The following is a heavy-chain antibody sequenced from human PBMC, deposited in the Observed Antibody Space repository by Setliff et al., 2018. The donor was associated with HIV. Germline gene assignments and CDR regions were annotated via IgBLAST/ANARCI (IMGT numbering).Heavy chain of an antibody. V-gene: IGHV3-23*01. CDR1: GFTFSSYA. J-gene: IGHJ3*02. D-gene: IGHD5-12*01. Sequence: PGGSLRLSCAASGFTFSSYAMSWVRQAPGKGLEWVSAISGGGGSTYYADSVKGRFTISRDNSKNTLYLQMNSLRAEDTALYYCARDGGYSGHQWFGDAFDIWGQGTMVTVSS. CDR2: ISGGGGST. CDR3: ARDGGYSGHQWFGDAFDI.